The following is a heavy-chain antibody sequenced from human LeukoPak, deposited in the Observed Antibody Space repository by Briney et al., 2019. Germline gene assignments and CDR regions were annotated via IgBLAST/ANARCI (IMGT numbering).Heavy chain of an antibody. J-gene: IGHJ4*02. CDR2: ISSSSSTI. D-gene: IGHD2-2*01. CDR1: GFTFSTYN. Sequence: GGSLRLSCAASGFTFSTYNMNWVRQAPGKGLKWVSYISSSSSTIYYADSVEGRFTISRDNAKNSLYLQMNSLRAEDTAVYYCARTTGTSSDDFDYWGQGTLVTVSS. CDR3: ARTTGTSSDDFDY. V-gene: IGHV3-48*04.